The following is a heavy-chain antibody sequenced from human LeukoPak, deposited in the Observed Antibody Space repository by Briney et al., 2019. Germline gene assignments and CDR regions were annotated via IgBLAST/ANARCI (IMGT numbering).Heavy chain of an antibody. V-gene: IGHV5-51*01. CDR2: IFPGDSDI. CDR3: ARGDSSGYYTPFGY. CDR1: GYSFTNYW. Sequence: GESLKISCKGSGYSFTNYWIGWVRQMPGKGLECMGIIFPGDSDIRYSPSFQGRVTISADKSISTAYLQWGSLKASDTAMYYCARGDSSGYYTPFGYWGQGTLVTVSS. D-gene: IGHD3-22*01. J-gene: IGHJ4*02.